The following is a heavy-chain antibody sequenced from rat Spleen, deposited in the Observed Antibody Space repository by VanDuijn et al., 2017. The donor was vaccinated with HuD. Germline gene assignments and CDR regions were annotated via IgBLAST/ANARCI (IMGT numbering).Heavy chain of an antibody. CDR1: GFSLTNYN. V-gene: IGHV2-41*01. CDR2: IWNTGGT. Sequence: QVQLKKSGPGLVQPSQTLSLTCTIAGFSLTNYNVHWVRQPPGKGLEWMGVIWNTGGTRFNSALKSRLSISKDTSKSQVFLKMNSLQTEDTATYYCARDPYSSYIYGYFDYWGQGVMVTVSS. J-gene: IGHJ2*01. CDR3: ARDPYSSYIYGYFDY. D-gene: IGHD1-2*01.